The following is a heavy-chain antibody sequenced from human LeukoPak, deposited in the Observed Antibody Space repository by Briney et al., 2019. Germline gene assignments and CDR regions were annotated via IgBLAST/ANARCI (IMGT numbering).Heavy chain of an antibody. CDR3: ARLTYYYGSGTYPWFDP. V-gene: IGHV4-39*01. J-gene: IGHJ5*02. Sequence: PSETLSLTRTVSGGSISSSSTYQWGWIRQPPGKGLEWIGSIYYNGNTYYSPSLKSRVTISVDTSNNQFSLRLTSVTAADTAVYYCARLTYYYGSGTYPWFDPWGQGTLVTVSS. D-gene: IGHD3-10*01. CDR2: IYYNGNT. CDR1: GGSISSSSTYQ.